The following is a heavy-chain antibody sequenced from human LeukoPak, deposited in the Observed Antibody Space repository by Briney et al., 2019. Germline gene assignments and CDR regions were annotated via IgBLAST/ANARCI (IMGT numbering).Heavy chain of an antibody. CDR2: INHSGST. J-gene: IGHJ4*02. Sequence: SETLSPTCAVYGGSFSGYYWSWIRQPPGKGLEWIGEINHSGSTNYNPSLKSRVTMSVDTSKNQFSLKVNSMTAADTAVYYCARVDYGDYSKDFDYWGQGTLVIVSS. CDR1: GGSFSGYY. D-gene: IGHD4-17*01. V-gene: IGHV4-34*01. CDR3: ARVDYGDYSKDFDY.